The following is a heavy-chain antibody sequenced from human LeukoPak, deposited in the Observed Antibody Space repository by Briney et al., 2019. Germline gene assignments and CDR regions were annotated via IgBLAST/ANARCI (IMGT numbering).Heavy chain of an antibody. CDR3: AKKSRDGYNPFDY. V-gene: IGHV3-23*01. CDR2: ITGSGDST. D-gene: IGHD5-24*01. J-gene: IGHJ4*02. Sequence: PGASPRLSCAASGFIFRNYAMSWVRQAPGKGPEWVSAITGSGDSTYYADSVKGRFTISRDNSKNMLYLEINSLRAEDTALYYCAKKSRDGYNPFDYLGLGTLVTVSS. CDR1: GFIFRNYA.